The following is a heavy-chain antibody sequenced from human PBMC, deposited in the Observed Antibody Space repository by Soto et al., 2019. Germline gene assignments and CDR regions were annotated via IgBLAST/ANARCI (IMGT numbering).Heavy chain of an antibody. V-gene: IGHV3-74*01. D-gene: IGHD4-17*01. CDR1: GFTFSSYW. CDR2: INSDGSST. CDR3: AKDLKTTVVRAYDY. J-gene: IGHJ4*02. Sequence: GGSLRLSCAASGFTFSSYWMHWVRQAPGKGLVWVSRINSDGSSTSYADSVKGRFTISRDNAKNTLYLQMNSLRVEDTALYYCAKDLKTTVVRAYDYWGQGTLVTVS.